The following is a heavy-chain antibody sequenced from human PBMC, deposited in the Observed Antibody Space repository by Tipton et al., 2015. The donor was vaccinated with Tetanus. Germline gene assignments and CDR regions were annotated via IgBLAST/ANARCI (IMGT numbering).Heavy chain of an antibody. J-gene: IGHJ4*02. Sequence: TLSLTCTVSGVSVMSGEYFWSWVRHLPGKGLEAIGNTQFSGGTYYGPSLKSRATISIDMSKNQFSLKPTSVTAADTAVYFCARDFRGNGDGWYWDYWGQGTLVTVSS. CDR1: GVSVMSGEYF. CDR3: ARDFRGNGDGWYWDY. CDR2: TQFSGGT. V-gene: IGHV4-31*03. D-gene: IGHD6-19*01.